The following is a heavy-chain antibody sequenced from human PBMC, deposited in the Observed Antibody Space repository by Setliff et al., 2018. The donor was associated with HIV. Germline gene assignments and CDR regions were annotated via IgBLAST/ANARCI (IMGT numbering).Heavy chain of an antibody. Sequence: PSETLSLTCAVYGGALSGYYWSWIRQPPEKGLEWIGSIYHSGSTYYNPSLKSRVTISVDTSKNQFSLKLSSVTAADTAVYYCARDGSGSYYKGFDYWGQGTLVTVSS. D-gene: IGHD3-10*01. V-gene: IGHV4-34*01. CDR3: ARDGSGSYYKGFDY. CDR1: GGALSGYY. J-gene: IGHJ4*02. CDR2: IYHSGST.